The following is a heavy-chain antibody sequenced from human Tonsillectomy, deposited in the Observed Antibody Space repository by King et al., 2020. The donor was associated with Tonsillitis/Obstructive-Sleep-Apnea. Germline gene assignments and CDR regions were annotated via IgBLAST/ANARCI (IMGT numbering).Heavy chain of an antibody. CDR2: ISYDGSNK. CDR1: GFTFSSYA. V-gene: IGHV3-30*04. J-gene: IGHJ4*02. D-gene: IGHD4-11*01. CDR3: AREPSNYVTFDY. Sequence: VQLVESGGGVVQPGRSLRLSCAASGFTFSSYAMHWVRQAPGKGLEWVAVISYDGSNKYYADSVKGRFTISRDNSKNTLYLQMNSLRAEATAVYYCAREPSNYVTFDYWGQGPLVTVSS.